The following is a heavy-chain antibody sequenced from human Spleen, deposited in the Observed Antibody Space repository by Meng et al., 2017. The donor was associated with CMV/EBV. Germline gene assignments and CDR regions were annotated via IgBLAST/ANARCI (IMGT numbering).Heavy chain of an antibody. CDR2: IYPGDSDT. Sequence: KVSCKGSGYSFSSYWIAWVRQMPGKGLEWMGTIYPGDSDTRYSPSFQGQVTISGDESINTVYLHWTSLKASDSAKIYCARVTDGMDVWGQGTTVTVSS. V-gene: IGHV5-51*01. CDR1: GYSFSSYW. CDR3: ARVTDGMDV. J-gene: IGHJ6*02.